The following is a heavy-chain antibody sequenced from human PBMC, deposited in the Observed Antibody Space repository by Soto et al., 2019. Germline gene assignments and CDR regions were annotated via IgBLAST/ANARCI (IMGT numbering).Heavy chain of an antibody. CDR1: GGTFSSYA. V-gene: IGHV1-69*13. D-gene: IGHD4-17*01. CDR2: IIPIFGTA. CDR3: AREPDYGDYYYGMDV. Sequence: SVKVSCKASGGTFSSYAISWVRQAPGQGLEWMGGIIPIFGTANYAQKFQGRVKVTADESTSTAYMELSSLRSEDTAVYYCAREPDYGDYYYGMDVWGQGTTVTVSS. J-gene: IGHJ6*02.